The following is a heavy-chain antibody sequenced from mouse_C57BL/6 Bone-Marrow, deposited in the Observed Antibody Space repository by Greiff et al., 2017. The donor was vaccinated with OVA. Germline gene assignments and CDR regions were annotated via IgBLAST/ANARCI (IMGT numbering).Heavy chain of an antibody. CDR2: ILPGSGST. J-gene: IGHJ4*01. Sequence: QVQLQQSGAELMKPGASVKLSCKATGYTFTGYWIEWVKQRPGHGLEWIGEILPGSGSTNYNEKFKGKATLTADTSYSTAYMQLSSLITEGATIYYCERGIDFDYWGQGTTVTVSS. CDR1: GYTFTGYW. V-gene: IGHV1-9*01. CDR3: ERGIDFDY.